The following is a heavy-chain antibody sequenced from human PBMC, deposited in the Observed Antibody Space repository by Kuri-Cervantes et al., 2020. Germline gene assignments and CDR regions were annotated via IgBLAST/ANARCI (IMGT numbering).Heavy chain of an antibody. CDR3: ARDPRRNYIGRFDY. V-gene: IGHV3-30*02. CDR2: IGYDGSNK. D-gene: IGHD3-10*01. Sequence: GGSLRLSCAASGFTFSSYGMHWVRQAPGKGLEWVAVIGYDGSNKYYADSVKGRFAISRDNSKNTLYMQMNSLRAEDTAVYYCARDPRRNYIGRFDYWGQGTLVTVSS. J-gene: IGHJ4*02. CDR1: GFTFSSYG.